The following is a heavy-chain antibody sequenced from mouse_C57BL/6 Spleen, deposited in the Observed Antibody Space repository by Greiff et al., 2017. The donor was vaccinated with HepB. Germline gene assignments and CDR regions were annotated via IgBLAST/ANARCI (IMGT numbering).Heavy chain of an antibody. CDR3: ARDYDGYYGAWFAY. Sequence: EVKVVESGGGLVKPGGSLKLSCAASGFTFSSYAMSWVRQTPEKRLEWVATISDGGSYTYYPDNVKGRFSISRDNAKNNLYLQMSHLKSEDTAMYYCARDYDGYYGAWFAYWGEGTLVTVSA. CDR2: ISDGGSYT. J-gene: IGHJ3*01. V-gene: IGHV5-4*01. D-gene: IGHD2-3*01. CDR1: GFTFSSYA.